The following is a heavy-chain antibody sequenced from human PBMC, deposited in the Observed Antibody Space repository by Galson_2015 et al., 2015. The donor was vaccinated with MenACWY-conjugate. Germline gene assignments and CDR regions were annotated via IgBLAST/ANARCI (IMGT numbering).Heavy chain of an antibody. CDR2: IYRDGKT. D-gene: IGHD3-22*01. CDR3: ARESGDSSGHPSS. V-gene: IGHV3-53*01. J-gene: IGHJ5*02. Sequence: SLRLSCAASGFSVSSEYMSWVRQAPGKGLEWVSIIYRDGKTFYADSVQGRFIISRDNSKNTLYLQMNSLTAEDTAVYYCARESGDSSGHPSSWGQGT. CDR1: GFSVSSEY.